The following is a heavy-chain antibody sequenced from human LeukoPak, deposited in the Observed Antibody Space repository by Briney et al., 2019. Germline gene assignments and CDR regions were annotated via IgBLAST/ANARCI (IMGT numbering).Heavy chain of an antibody. J-gene: IGHJ6*02. CDR3: ARESLDIVVVPAAMGYYYYGMDV. CDR2: IYTSGST. V-gene: IGHV4-4*07. D-gene: IGHD2-2*01. CDR1: GGSFSSYY. Sequence: SETLSLTCAVYGGSFSSYYWSWIRQPAGKGLEWIGRIYTSGSTNYNPSLKSRVTMSVDTSKNQFSLKLSSVTAADTAVYYCARESLDIVVVPAAMGYYYYGMDVWGQGTTVTVSS.